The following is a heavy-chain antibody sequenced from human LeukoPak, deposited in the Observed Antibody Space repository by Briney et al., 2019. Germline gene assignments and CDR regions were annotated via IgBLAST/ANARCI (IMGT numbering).Heavy chain of an antibody. V-gene: IGHV3-30*03. Sequence: PGGSLRLSCAASGFTFSSYGMHWVRQAPGKGLEWVAVISYDGSNKYYADSVKGRFTISRDNSKNTLYLQMNSLRAEDTAVYYCEYLLGDYWGQGTLVTVSS. CDR1: GFTFSSYG. CDR3: EYLLGDY. J-gene: IGHJ4*02. CDR2: ISYDGSNK. D-gene: IGHD2-2*01.